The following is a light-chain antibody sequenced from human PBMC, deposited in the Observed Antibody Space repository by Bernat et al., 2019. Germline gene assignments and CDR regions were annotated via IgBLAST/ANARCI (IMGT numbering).Light chain of an antibody. V-gene: IGLV2-11*01. Sequence: QSALTQPRPVSGSPGQSVTISSTGTSSDVGDYNYVSWYQQHPGKAPKLMIYDVSKRPSGVPDRFSGSKSGNTASLTISGLQAEDEADYYCCSYAGSYTYYVFGTGTKVTVL. CDR3: CSYAGSYTYYV. J-gene: IGLJ1*01. CDR2: DVS. CDR1: SSDVGDYNY.